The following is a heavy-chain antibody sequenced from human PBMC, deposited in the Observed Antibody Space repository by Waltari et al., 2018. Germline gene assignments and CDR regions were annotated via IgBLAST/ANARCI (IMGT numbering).Heavy chain of an antibody. CDR1: GGSISSYY. CDR2: IYYSGRP. CDR3: ARGQPSYYYGLGSYLVFDY. D-gene: IGHD3-10*01. Sequence: QVQLQESGPGLVKPSETLSLTCTVSGGSISSYYWSWIRQPPGKGLEWIGYIYYSGRPNYNPSLQSRVTISVDTSKNQFSLKLSSVTAADTAVYYCARGQPSYYYGLGSYLVFDYWGQGTLVTVSS. J-gene: IGHJ4*02. V-gene: IGHV4-59*01.